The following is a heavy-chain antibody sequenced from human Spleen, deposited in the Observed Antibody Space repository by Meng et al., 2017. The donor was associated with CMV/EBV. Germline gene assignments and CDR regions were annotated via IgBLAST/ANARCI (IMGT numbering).Heavy chain of an antibody. J-gene: IGHJ4*02. D-gene: IGHD3-22*01. CDR1: GFTFSSYW. Sequence: GESLKISCAASGFTFSSYWMSWVRQAPGKGLEWVANIKQDGSEKYYVDSVKGRFTISRDNAKNSLHLQMNSLRAEDTAVYYCANYYASSGFFDWGQGTLVTAS. CDR3: ANYYASSGFFD. V-gene: IGHV3-7*01. CDR2: IKQDGSEK.